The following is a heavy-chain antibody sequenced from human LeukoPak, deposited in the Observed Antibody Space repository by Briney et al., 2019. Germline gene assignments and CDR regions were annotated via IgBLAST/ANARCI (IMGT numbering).Heavy chain of an antibody. CDR1: GYTFTRYY. V-gene: IGHV1-2*02. Sequence: GASVKVSCKAFGYTFTRYYMHWVRQAPGQGFEGMGWIYPNSGATKYAQKFQGRVTMTRDTSISTAYMELSGLRSDDTAVYYCGTLLSNGPFDYWGQGSLVTVSS. CDR3: GTLLSNGPFDY. J-gene: IGHJ4*02. CDR2: IYPNSGAT.